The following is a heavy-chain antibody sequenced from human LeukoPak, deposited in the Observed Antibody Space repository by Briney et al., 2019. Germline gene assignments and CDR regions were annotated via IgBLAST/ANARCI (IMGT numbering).Heavy chain of an antibody. Sequence: PGGSLRLSCAASGFTFSSYGMSWVRQAPGKGLEWVSAISGSGGSTYYADSVKGRFTISRDNSKNTLYLQMNSLRAEDTAVYYCAKVRRITMIVEGHPLGATDIWGQGTMVTVSS. CDR2: ISGSGGST. CDR1: GFTFSSYG. J-gene: IGHJ3*02. D-gene: IGHD3-22*01. V-gene: IGHV3-23*01. CDR3: AKVRRITMIVEGHPLGATDI.